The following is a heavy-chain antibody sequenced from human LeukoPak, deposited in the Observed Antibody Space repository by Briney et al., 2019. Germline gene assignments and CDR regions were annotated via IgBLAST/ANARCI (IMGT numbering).Heavy chain of an antibody. D-gene: IGHD3-22*01. CDR3: ARDNGDSYYYDY. Sequence: SETLSLTCTVSGGSISSYYWSWIRQPPGKGLEWIGYVYYSGGTNYNPSLQSRVTISVDTSKIQFSLKLSSVTAADTAVYYCARDNGDSYYYDYWGQGTLVTVSS. CDR2: VYYSGGT. J-gene: IGHJ4*02. V-gene: IGHV4-59*01. CDR1: GGSISSYY.